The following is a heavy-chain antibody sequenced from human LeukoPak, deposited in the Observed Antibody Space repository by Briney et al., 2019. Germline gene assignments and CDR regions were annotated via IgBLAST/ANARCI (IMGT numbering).Heavy chain of an antibody. CDR1: GFTFSTSA. V-gene: IGHV3-33*03. CDR2: IQYDGSNS. Sequence: PGRSLRLSCAASGFTFSTSAMHWVRQAPGKGLEWVAAIQYDGSNSFYLDSVRGRFTISRDNSKNTLFLQMNSLRGDDTAVYYCAKDVGSNSLYNWFDPWGQGTLVTVSS. CDR3: AKDVGSNSLYNWFDP. D-gene: IGHD2-15*01. J-gene: IGHJ5*02.